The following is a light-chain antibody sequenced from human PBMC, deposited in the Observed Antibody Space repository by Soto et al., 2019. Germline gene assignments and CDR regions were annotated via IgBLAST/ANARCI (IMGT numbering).Light chain of an antibody. J-gene: IGKJ2*01. Sequence: EVMLTQSPGTLSLSPGERATLSCRASQSVSGSFLAWYQQKPGQAPRLLIYGASSRATGIPDRFSGSGSGTDFTLTISRLEPEDFAVYYCQQYGGSPYTFGQGTKLEIK. CDR1: QSVSGSF. CDR2: GAS. V-gene: IGKV3-20*01. CDR3: QQYGGSPYT.